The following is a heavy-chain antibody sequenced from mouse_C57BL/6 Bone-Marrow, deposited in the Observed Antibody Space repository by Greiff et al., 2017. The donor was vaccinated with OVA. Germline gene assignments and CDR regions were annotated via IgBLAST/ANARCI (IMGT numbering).Heavy chain of an antibody. V-gene: IGHV1-80*01. CDR1: GYTFTSYW. Sequence: QVQLQQPGAELVKPGASVKLSCKASGYTFTSYWMHWVKQRPGQGLEWIGQIYPGDGDTNYNGKFKGKATLTADKSSSTAYMQLSSLTSEDSAVYFCARDWGYFDYWGQGTTLTVSS. CDR2: IYPGDGDT. CDR3: ARDWGYFDY. J-gene: IGHJ2*01.